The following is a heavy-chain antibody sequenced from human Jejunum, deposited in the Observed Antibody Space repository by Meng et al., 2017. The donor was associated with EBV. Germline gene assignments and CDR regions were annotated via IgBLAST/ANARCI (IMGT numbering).Heavy chain of an antibody. CDR3: ARDFLWAFNY. J-gene: IGHJ4*02. CDR1: GDSNSNNSAS. CDR2: TYYRSKWGD. Sequence: QVQLQQSGSGVVGHSQTHSLTVSSSGDSNSNNSASWSWIRQSPSRGLEWLGRTYYRSKWGDDYAESVKSRITINPDTSKNQFSLQLNFVTPEDTAVYFCARDFLWAFNYWGQGTLVTVSS. D-gene: IGHD2/OR15-2a*01. V-gene: IGHV6-1*01.